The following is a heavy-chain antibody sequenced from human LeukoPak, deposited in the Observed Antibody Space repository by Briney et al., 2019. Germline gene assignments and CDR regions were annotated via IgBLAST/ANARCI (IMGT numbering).Heavy chain of an antibody. Sequence: PGGSLRLSCAASGFTVSSNCMSWVRQAPGKGLEWVSVIYSGGSTYYADSVKGRFTISRDNSKNTLYLQMNSLRAEDTAVYYCARDRYYEGGYYYGMDVWGQGTTVTVSS. V-gene: IGHV3-66*01. D-gene: IGHD3-22*01. CDR1: GFTVSSNC. CDR3: ARDRYYEGGYYYGMDV. CDR2: IYSGGST. J-gene: IGHJ6*02.